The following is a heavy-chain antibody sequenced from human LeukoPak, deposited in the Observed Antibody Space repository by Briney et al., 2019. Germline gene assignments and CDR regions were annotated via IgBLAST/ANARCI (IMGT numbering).Heavy chain of an antibody. V-gene: IGHV3-49*03. D-gene: IGHD3-22*01. CDR3: SRGGYYDSSGYPYFDY. Sequence: GGSLRLSCTTSGFTFGDYAMSWFRQAPGKGLEWVGFIRSKVYGGTAEYAASVKGTFSISRDDFKSIAYLQMNSLKTEDTAVYYCSRGGYYDSSGYPYFDYWGQGTLVTVSS. CDR2: IRSKVYGGTA. J-gene: IGHJ4*02. CDR1: GFTFGDYA.